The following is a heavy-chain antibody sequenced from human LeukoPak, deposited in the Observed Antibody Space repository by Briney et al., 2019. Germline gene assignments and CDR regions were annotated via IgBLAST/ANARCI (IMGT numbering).Heavy chain of an antibody. CDR2: ISSSGRTI. V-gene: IGHV3-48*03. CDR1: GFTIRCYE. Sequence: GGSLRLACDASGFTIRCYEVKWVSQAPGTGLEWVSYISSSGRTIYYADSVKGRFTMSRDNAENSLSLQMSGLRAEDTAVYYCTRVRCSGSACADIYFDYWGQGSQVTVSS. D-gene: IGHD3-22*01. CDR3: TRVRCSGSACADIYFDY. J-gene: IGHJ4*02.